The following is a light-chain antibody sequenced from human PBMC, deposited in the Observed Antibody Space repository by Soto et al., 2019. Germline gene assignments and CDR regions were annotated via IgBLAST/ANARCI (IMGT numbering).Light chain of an antibody. CDR2: HVT. J-gene: IGLJ1*01. Sequence: QSVLTQPASASGSPGQSIAISYTGTSSDVGAYNYVSWYQHHPGKAPKLMIYHVTNRPSGVSDRFSGSKSGNTASLTISGLQADDEADYYCSSYTSSSTYVFGTGTKVTVL. CDR3: SSYTSSSTYV. CDR1: SSDVGAYNY. V-gene: IGLV2-14*03.